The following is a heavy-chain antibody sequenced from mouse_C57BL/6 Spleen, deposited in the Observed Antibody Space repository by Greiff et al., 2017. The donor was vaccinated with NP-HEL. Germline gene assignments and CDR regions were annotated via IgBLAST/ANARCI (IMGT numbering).Heavy chain of an antibody. CDR1: GYTFTSYG. J-gene: IGHJ3*01. Sequence: SGAELARPGASVRLSCKASGYTFTSYGISWVKQRTGQGLEWIGEIYPRSGNTYYNEKFKGKATLTADKSSSTAYMELRSLTSEDSAVYFCARWDDYDRFAYWGQGTLVTVSA. CDR2: IYPRSGNT. V-gene: IGHV1-81*01. D-gene: IGHD2-4*01. CDR3: ARWDDYDRFAY.